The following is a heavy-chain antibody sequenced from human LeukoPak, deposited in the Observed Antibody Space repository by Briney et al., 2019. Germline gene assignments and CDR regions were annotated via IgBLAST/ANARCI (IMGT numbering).Heavy chain of an antibody. V-gene: IGHV4-61*02. D-gene: IGHD2-2*01. CDR1: GGSISSGSYY. Sequence: SQTLSLTRTVSGGSISSGSYYWSWIRQPAGTGLEWIGRIYTSGSTNYNPSLKSRVTISVDTSKNQFSLKLSSVTAADTAVYYCARSGKYCSSTSCYRKFDYWGQGTLVTVSS. J-gene: IGHJ4*02. CDR3: ARSGKYCSSTSCYRKFDY. CDR2: IYTSGST.